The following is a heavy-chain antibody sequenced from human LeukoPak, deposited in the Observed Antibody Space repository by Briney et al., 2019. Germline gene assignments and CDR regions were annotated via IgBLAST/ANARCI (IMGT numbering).Heavy chain of an antibody. Sequence: PSETLSLTCTVSGGSISSSSYYWGWIRQPPGKGLEWIGSIYYSGSTYYNPSLKSRVTISVDTSKNQFSLKLSSVTAADTAVYYCARGVQLWLLWKNWFDPWGQGTLVTVSS. CDR1: GGSISSSSYY. CDR3: ARGVQLWLLWKNWFDP. CDR2: IYYSGST. D-gene: IGHD5-18*01. V-gene: IGHV4-39*07. J-gene: IGHJ5*02.